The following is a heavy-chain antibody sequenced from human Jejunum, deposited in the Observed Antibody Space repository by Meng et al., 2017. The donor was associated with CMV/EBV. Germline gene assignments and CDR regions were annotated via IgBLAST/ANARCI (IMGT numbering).Heavy chain of an antibody. D-gene: IGHD6-19*01. CDR1: GYTFSGYY. V-gene: IGHV1-2*02. CDR2: INPNSGGT. CDR3: ARAGAVAAPLDY. Sequence: KAFGYTFSGYYLHWVRQAPGQGLEWMGRINPNSGGTTYPQKFQGRVTMTRDTSISTVYMELSGLISDDTAVYYCARAGAVAAPLDYWGQGTLVTVSS. J-gene: IGHJ4*02.